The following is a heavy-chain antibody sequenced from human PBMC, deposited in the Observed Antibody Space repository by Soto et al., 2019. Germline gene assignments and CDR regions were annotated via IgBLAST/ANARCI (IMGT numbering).Heavy chain of an antibody. V-gene: IGHV1-18*01. CDR1: CYTFSSYC. CDR2: ISAYNGNT. CDR3: ARDAANYCYYYYMDV. J-gene: IGHJ6*03. Sequence: APVEVSCQASCYTFSSYCISWVGQAPGQGLEWMGWISAYNGNTNYAQKLQGRVTMTTDTSTSTAYMELRSLRSDDTAVYYCARDAANYCYYYYMDVWGKGTTVTVSS. D-gene: IGHD6-25*01.